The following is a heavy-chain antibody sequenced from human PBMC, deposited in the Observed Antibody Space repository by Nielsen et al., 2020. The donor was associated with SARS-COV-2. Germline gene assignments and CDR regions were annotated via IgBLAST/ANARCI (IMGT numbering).Heavy chain of an antibody. CDR3: ARGYNSSSWYTYYYYYGMDV. D-gene: IGHD6-13*01. CDR2: IYHSGST. Sequence: SETLSLTCAVSGGSISSSNWWSWVRQPPGKGLEWIGEIYHSGSTNYNPSLKSRVTISVDTSKNQFSLKLSSVTAADTAVYYCARGYNSSSWYTYYYYYGMDVWGQGTTVTVSS. J-gene: IGHJ6*02. CDR1: GGSISSSNW. V-gene: IGHV4-4*02.